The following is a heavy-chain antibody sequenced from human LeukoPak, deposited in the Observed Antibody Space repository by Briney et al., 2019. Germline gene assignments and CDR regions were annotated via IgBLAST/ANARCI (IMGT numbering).Heavy chain of an antibody. J-gene: IGHJ6*03. CDR2: MNPNSGNT. CDR1: GYTFTSYD. Sequence: PVASVKVSRKASGYTFTSYDINWVRQATGQGLEWMGWMNPNSGNTGYAQKFQGRVTMTRNTSISTAYMELSSLRSEDTAVYYCATYIGGDNYYYYYYMDVWGKGTTVTVSS. V-gene: IGHV1-8*01. D-gene: IGHD2-21*02. CDR3: ATYIGGDNYYYYYYMDV.